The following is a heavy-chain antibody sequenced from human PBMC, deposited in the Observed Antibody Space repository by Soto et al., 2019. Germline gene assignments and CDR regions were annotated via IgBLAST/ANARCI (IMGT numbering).Heavy chain of an antibody. CDR3: AREARTLDWYLDP. D-gene: IGHD6-6*01. CDR1: GLSIIKDYY. J-gene: IGHJ2*01. V-gene: IGHV4-38-2*01. Sequence: PSETLSLTCAVSGLSIIKDYYWGLIRQPPGKGLEWIGSIYHSESTYYNPSLKSRVTISVDTPKNQFSLKLRSVTAADTAVYYCAREARTLDWYLDPWGRGTLVTVSS. CDR2: IYHSEST.